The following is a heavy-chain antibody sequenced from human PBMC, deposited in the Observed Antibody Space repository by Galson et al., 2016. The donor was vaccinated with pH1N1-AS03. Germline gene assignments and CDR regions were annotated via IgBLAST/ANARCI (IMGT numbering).Heavy chain of an antibody. CDR2: ISWSSGAI. Sequence: LRLSCAASGFTLGDSAMHWVRQGPGKGLEWVSGISWSSGAIAYADSVNGRFTVSRDNAKNFLYLQMNSLQPGDTALYYCVKDRLSGGADVWGQGTTVTVSS. CDR3: VKDRLSGGADV. J-gene: IGHJ6*02. CDR1: GFTLGDSA. V-gene: IGHV3-9*01. D-gene: IGHD2-15*01.